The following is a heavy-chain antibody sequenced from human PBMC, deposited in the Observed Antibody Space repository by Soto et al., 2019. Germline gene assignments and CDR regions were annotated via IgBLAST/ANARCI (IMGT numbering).Heavy chain of an antibody. CDR1: GGTFSSYS. Sequence: SVKVSCKASGGTFSSYSISWVLQAPGQGLEWMGGIIPIFGTANYAQKFQGRVTITADKSTSTAYMELSSLRSEDTAVYYCAREVAAAGTEGEVDYYYGMDVWGQGTTVTVSS. J-gene: IGHJ6*02. CDR2: IIPIFGTA. D-gene: IGHD6-13*01. CDR3: AREVAAAGTEGEVDYYYGMDV. V-gene: IGHV1-69*06.